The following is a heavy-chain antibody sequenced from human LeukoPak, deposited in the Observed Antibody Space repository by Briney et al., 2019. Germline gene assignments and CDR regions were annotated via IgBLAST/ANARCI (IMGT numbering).Heavy chain of an antibody. D-gene: IGHD5-12*01. CDR2: IYSSGST. CDR1: GGSISSYY. CDR3: ARRYSGYGNAFDI. V-gene: IGHV4-59*08. J-gene: IGHJ3*02. Sequence: SETLSLTCTVSGGSISSYYWSWIRQPPGKGLEWIGYIYSSGSTNYSPSPKSRVTISVDTSKNQFSLKLYSVTAADTAVYYCARRYSGYGNAFDIWGQGTMVTVSS.